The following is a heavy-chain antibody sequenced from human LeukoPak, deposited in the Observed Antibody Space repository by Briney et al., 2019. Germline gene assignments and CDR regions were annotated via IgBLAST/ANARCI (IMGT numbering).Heavy chain of an antibody. J-gene: IGHJ4*02. D-gene: IGHD2-2*03. CDR3: ARHPVGHCSSTSCQHFDY. CDR1: GYTFTSYG. V-gene: IGHV1-18*01. CDR2: INAYNGNT. Sequence: GASVKVSCQASGYTFTSYGISWVRQAPGQGREWMGWINAYNGNTNYAQKLQGRVTMTTDTTTSTAYMELRSLRSDDTAVYYCARHPVGHCSSTSCQHFDYWGQGTLVTVSS.